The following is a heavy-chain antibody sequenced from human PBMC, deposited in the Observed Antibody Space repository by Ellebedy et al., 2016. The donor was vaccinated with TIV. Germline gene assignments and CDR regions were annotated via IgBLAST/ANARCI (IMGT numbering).Heavy chain of an antibody. Sequence: ASVKVSCKASGGTFSSYAISWVRQAPGQGLEWMGRIIPILGIANYAQKFQGRVTITADKSTSTAYMELSSLRSEDTAVYYCARDRGDYGGNSPDWYFDLWGRGTLVTVSS. V-gene: IGHV1-69*04. CDR2: IIPILGIA. D-gene: IGHD4-23*01. J-gene: IGHJ2*01. CDR1: GGTFSSYA. CDR3: ARDRGDYGGNSPDWYFDL.